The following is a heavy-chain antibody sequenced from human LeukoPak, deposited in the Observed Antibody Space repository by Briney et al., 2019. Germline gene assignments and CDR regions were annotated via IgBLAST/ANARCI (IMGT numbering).Heavy chain of an antibody. CDR2: INPNSGGT. Sequence: ASVKVSCKASGYTFTGYYMHWVRQAPGQGLEWMGWINPNSGGTNYAQKFQGRVTITRDTSISTAYMELSRLRSDDTAVYYCARDQGGSFVLDYWGQGTLVTVSS. CDR1: GYTFTGYY. CDR3: ARDQGGSFVLDY. D-gene: IGHD1-26*01. V-gene: IGHV1-2*02. J-gene: IGHJ4*02.